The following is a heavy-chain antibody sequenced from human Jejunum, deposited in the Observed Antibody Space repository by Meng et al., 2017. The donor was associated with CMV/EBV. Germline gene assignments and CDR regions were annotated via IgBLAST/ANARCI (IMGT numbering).Heavy chain of an antibody. CDR3: ARGFYENSGYHLLIDY. Sequence: TFIKYWVHWVRMAPGKGLVWVSRISSDGGVTAYADSVKGRFTISRDNAKNTVYLQMNSLRVEDTAVYHCARGFYENSGYHLLIDYWGQGTLVTVSS. CDR2: ISSDGGVT. CDR1: TFIKYW. D-gene: IGHD3-22*01. V-gene: IGHV3-74*01. J-gene: IGHJ4*02.